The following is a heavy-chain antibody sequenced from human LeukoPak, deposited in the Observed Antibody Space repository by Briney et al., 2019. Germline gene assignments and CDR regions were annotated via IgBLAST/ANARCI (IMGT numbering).Heavy chain of an antibody. D-gene: IGHD6-19*01. Sequence: GGSLRLSCAASGFTFSTYAMSWVRQAPGKGLEWVANIKEDGSDKYYVDSVKGRFTISRDNPKNSLYLQMNSLRAEDTAVYYCVRDIAVAGTAAFDIWGQGTMVTVSS. J-gene: IGHJ3*02. CDR2: IKEDGSDK. CDR3: VRDIAVAGTAAFDI. CDR1: GFTFSTYA. V-gene: IGHV3-7*01.